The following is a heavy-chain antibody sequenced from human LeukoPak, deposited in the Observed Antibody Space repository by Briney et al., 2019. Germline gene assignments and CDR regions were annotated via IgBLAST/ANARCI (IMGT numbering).Heavy chain of an antibody. CDR3: AKEGYSGYEGNSDY. CDR1: GFTLSSYA. V-gene: IGHV3-23*01. Sequence: PGGSLRLSCAASGFTLSSYAMSWVRQAPGKGLEWVSAISGSGGSTYYADSVKGRFTISRDNSKNSLYLQMNSLRAEDAAVYDCAKEGYSGYEGNSDYWGQGTLVTVSS. J-gene: IGHJ4*02. D-gene: IGHD5-12*01. CDR2: ISGSGGST.